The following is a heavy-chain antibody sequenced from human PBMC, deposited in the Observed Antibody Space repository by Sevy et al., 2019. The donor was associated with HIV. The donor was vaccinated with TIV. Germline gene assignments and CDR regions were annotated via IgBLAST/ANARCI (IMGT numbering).Heavy chain of an antibody. CDR3: ARSLAAAENWFDP. Sequence: WGCLRLSCVGSGFTFREYSMNWVRQAPGKGLERVSYISGSSTTIEHAHSVKGRFSISRDNADNSVFLQMNRLRVEDTAVYYSARSLAAAENWFDPWGQGTLVYVSS. D-gene: IGHD6-13*01. CDR2: ISGSSTTI. V-gene: IGHV3-48*01. CDR1: GFTFREYS. J-gene: IGHJ5*02.